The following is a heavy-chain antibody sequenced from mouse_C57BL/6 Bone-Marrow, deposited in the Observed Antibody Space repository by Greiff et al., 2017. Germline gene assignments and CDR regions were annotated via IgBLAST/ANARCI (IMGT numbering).Heavy chain of an antibody. CDR3: AREDWDPWFAY. CDR2: IWSGGST. V-gene: IGHV2-2*01. CDR1: GFSLTSYG. J-gene: IGHJ3*01. Sequence: VQLQESGPGLVQPSQSLSITCTVSGFSLTSYGVHWVRQSPGKGLEWLGVIWSGGSTDYNAAFISRLSISKDNSKSQVFFKMNSLQSDDTAIDYCAREDWDPWFAYGGQGTLVTVSA. D-gene: IGHD4-1*01.